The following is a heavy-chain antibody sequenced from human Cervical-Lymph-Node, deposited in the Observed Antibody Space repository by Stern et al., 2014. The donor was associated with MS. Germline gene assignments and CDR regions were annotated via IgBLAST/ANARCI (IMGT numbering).Heavy chain of an antibody. Sequence: VQLVESGGGVVQPGRSLRLSCAAPGFSFSRYAMHRVRQAPGKGLEWGALIGYDGSNPYYADSVTGRFTIARDNFKNTLYLQMNSLRAEDTAVYYCASAYSSSHYYFDYWGQGTLVTVSS. CDR1: GFSFSRYA. D-gene: IGHD6-13*01. CDR2: IGYDGSNP. CDR3: ASAYSSSHYYFDY. J-gene: IGHJ4*02. V-gene: IGHV3-33*01.